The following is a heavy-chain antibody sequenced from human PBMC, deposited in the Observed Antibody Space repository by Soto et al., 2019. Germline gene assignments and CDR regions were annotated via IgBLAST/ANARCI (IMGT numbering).Heavy chain of an antibody. CDR1: GFSFSTSAMG. J-gene: IGHJ4*02. V-gene: IGHV2-5*02. Sequence: QITLKESGPTLVKPTQTLTLTCTFSGFSFSTSAMGVGWIRQPPGKALECLELIYRDGSKHYSPSLKSRLSITKDTSRNPVDITMTNMDPGDTATYYCATDAPTAYKPVFDYWGQGILVTVSS. CDR2: IYRDGSK. D-gene: IGHD1-1*01. CDR3: ATDAPTAYKPVFDY.